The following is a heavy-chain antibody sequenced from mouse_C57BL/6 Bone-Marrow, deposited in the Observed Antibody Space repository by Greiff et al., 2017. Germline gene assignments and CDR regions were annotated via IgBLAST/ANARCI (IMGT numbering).Heavy chain of an antibody. D-gene: IGHD1-1*01. CDR2: IYPGSGST. CDR1: GYTFTSYW. V-gene: IGHV1-55*01. J-gene: IGHJ4*01. Sequence: QVQLQQSGAELVKPGASVKMSCKASGYTFTSYWITWVKQRPGQGLEWIGDIYPGSGSTNYNEKFKSKATLTVDTSSSTAYMQLSSLTSEDSAVYYCAGVYYGSSYAMDYWGQGTSVTVSS. CDR3: AGVYYGSSYAMDY.